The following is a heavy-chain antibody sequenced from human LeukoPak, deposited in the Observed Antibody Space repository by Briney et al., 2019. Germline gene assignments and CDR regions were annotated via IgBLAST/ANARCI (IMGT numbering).Heavy chain of an antibody. Sequence: GGSLRLSCAASGFTFSHYRMNWVRQAPGKGPEWVANIKPDGSDQYYVDSVKGRFTISRDNAKNSLSLQMNSLRAEDTAMYYCASQNFVNWGQGTLVTVSS. CDR3: ASQNFVN. CDR1: GFTFSHYR. D-gene: IGHD1-7*01. V-gene: IGHV3-7*05. CDR2: IKPDGSDQ. J-gene: IGHJ4*02.